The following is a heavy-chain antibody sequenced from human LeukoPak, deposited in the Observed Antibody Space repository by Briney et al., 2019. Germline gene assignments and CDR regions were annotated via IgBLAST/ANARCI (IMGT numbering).Heavy chain of an antibody. CDR1: GYTFTGYY. CDR3: AKDRYGDYEAPFHYYMEV. V-gene: IGHV1-2*02. CDR2: INPNSGGT. D-gene: IGHD5-12*01. J-gene: IGHJ6*03. Sequence: ASVKVSCKASGYTFTGYYMHWVRQAPGQGLEWMGWINPNSGGTNYAQKFQGRVTMTRDTSTSTAYMELTRLRSDDTAVYYCAKDRYGDYEAPFHYYMEVWGKGTAVTASS.